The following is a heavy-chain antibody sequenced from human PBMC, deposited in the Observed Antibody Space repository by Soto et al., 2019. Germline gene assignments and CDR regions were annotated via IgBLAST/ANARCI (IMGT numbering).Heavy chain of an antibody. CDR2: INHSGST. Sequence: QVHLQQWGAGLLKPSETLSLTCAVYGGSFSDYYWSWIRRPPGKGLEWIGEINHSGSTNYNPSLKSGLTISVDRSKNQFSLKLRSVNAADTAVYYCARIPDIVVVHTGTEFDYWGQGTLVTVSS. V-gene: IGHV4-34*01. CDR1: GGSFSDYY. D-gene: IGHD2-2*01. J-gene: IGHJ4*02. CDR3: ARIPDIVVVHTGTEFDY.